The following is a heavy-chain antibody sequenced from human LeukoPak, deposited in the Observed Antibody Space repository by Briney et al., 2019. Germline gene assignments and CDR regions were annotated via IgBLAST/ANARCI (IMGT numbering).Heavy chain of an antibody. CDR3: AKVVAARPDYFDY. CDR2: ISGSGGST. J-gene: IGHJ4*02. Sequence: GGSLRLSCAASGFTFSSYAMSWVRQAPGKGLEWAAAISGSGGSTYYADSVKGRFTISRDNSKNTLYLQMNSLRAEDTAVYYCAKVVAARPDYFDYWGQGTLVTVSS. CDR1: GFTFSSYA. D-gene: IGHD6-6*01. V-gene: IGHV3-23*01.